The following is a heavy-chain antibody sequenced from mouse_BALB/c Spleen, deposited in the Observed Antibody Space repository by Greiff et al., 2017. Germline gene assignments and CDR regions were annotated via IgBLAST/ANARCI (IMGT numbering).Heavy chain of an antibody. CDR1: GYSITSGYY. CDR3: AVYYRYDVPYAMDY. CDR2: ISYDGSN. D-gene: IGHD2-14*01. V-gene: IGHV3-6*02. J-gene: IGHJ4*01. Sequence: EVQLQESGPGLVKPSQSLSLTCSVTGYSITSGYYWNWIRQFPGNKLEWMGYISYDGSNNYNPSLKNRISITRDTSKNQFFLKLNSVTTEDTATYYCAVYYRYDVPYAMDYWGQGTSVTVSS.